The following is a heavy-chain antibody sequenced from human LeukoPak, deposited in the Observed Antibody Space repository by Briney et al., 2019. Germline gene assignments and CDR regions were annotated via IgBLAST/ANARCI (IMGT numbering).Heavy chain of an antibody. CDR1: GFTVSSNY. CDR3: ARDRVVPAATRGGRYYYYYMDV. D-gene: IGHD2-2*01. J-gene: IGHJ6*03. V-gene: IGHV3-53*01. CDR2: IYSGGST. Sequence: GGSLRLSCAASGFTVSSNYMSWVRQAPGKGLEWVSVIYSGGSTYYADSVKGRFTISRDSSKNTPYLQMNSLRAEDTAVYYCARDRVVPAATRGGRYYYYYMDVWGKGTTVTVSS.